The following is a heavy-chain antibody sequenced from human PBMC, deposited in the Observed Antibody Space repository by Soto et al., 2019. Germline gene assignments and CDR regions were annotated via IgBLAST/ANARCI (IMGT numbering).Heavy chain of an antibody. CDR2: VFYSGAT. Sequence: QVQLKESGPGLVKPSETLSLTCNVSGGPIKTGDYYWNWIRQPPGKGLEWIGYVFYSGATNYSPSLKGRAAIPMDTSKNQFSLSLTSVTAADTAVYYCARAGFSYGHLLFWGQGIRVTVST. CDR1: GGPIKTGDYY. J-gene: IGHJ4*02. V-gene: IGHV4-30-4*01. D-gene: IGHD3-10*01. CDR3: ARAGFSYGHLLF.